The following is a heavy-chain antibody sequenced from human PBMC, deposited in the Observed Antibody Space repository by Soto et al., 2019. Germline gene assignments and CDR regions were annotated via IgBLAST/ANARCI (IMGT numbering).Heavy chain of an antibody. V-gene: IGHV1-18*01. Sequence: ASVKVSCKASGYTFTSYGISWVRQAPGQGLEWMGWISAYNGNTNYAQKLQGRVTMTTDTSTSTAYMELRSLRSDDTAVYYCARPAEQYDFWSGYSYYYYYGMDVWGQGTTVTVSS. CDR2: ISAYNGNT. D-gene: IGHD3-3*01. CDR3: ARPAEQYDFWSGYSYYYYYGMDV. J-gene: IGHJ6*02. CDR1: GYTFTSYG.